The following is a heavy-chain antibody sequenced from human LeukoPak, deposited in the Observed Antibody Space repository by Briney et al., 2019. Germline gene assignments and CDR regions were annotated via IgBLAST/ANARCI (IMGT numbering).Heavy chain of an antibody. CDR3: ARAVGPRSNPRFDP. CDR1: GYTFTSFD. Sequence: GASVKVSCEASGYTFTSFDINWVRQASGQGLEWMGGMNPNSGNTDYAQKFQGRVTMTRDTSTSTVYMELSSLRSEDTAVYYCARAVGPRSNPRFDPWGQGTLVTVSS. CDR2: MNPNSGNT. J-gene: IGHJ5*02. V-gene: IGHV1-8*01. D-gene: IGHD3-10*01.